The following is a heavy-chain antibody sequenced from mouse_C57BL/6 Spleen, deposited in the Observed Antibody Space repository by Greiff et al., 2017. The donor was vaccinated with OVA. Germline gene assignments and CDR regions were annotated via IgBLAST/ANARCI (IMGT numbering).Heavy chain of an antibody. J-gene: IGHJ4*01. Sequence: QVQLQQSGAELARPGASVKLSCKASGYTFTSYGISWVKQSTGQGLEWIGEIYPRSGNTYYNEKFKGKATLTADKSSSTAYMELRSLTSEDSAVYFCARGTGFYAMDYWGQGTSVTVSS. CDR1: GYTFTSYG. D-gene: IGHD4-1*01. CDR3: ARGTGFYAMDY. CDR2: IYPRSGNT. V-gene: IGHV1-81*01.